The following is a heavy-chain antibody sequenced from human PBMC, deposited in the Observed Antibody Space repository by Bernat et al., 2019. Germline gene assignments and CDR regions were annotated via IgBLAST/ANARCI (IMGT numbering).Heavy chain of an antibody. Sequence: QVQLQESGPGLVKPSETLSLSCPVSGCSISSYYWSWIRQPPGKGLEWIGYIYYSGSTNYNPSLKSRVTISVDTSKNQFSLKLRSVTAADTAVYYCASGGTDYGDPLNYWGQGTLVTVSS. D-gene: IGHD4-17*01. CDR2: IYYSGST. CDR3: ASGGTDYGDPLNY. V-gene: IGHV4-59*01. CDR1: GCSISSYY. J-gene: IGHJ4*02.